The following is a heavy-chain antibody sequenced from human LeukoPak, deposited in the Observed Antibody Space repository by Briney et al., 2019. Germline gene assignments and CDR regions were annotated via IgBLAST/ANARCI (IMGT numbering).Heavy chain of an antibody. V-gene: IGHV3-74*01. Sequence: GGSLRLSCAASGFTFSNYWMHWVRQAPGKGLVWVSRINSDGRSTNYADSVKGRFTISRDNAKNTLFLQMNSLRAEDAAVYYCARDLSSSGWSFDYWRQGTLVTVSS. CDR2: INSDGRST. CDR1: GFTFSNYW. J-gene: IGHJ4*02. CDR3: ARDLSSSGWSFDY. D-gene: IGHD6-19*01.